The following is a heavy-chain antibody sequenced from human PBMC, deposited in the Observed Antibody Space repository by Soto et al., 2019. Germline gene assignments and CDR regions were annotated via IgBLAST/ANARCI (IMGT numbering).Heavy chain of an antibody. CDR1: GYTFTGYY. J-gene: IGHJ4*02. CDR2: INPNSGDT. V-gene: IGHV1-2*02. Sequence: ASVKVSCKASGYTFTGYYMHWVRQAPGQGLEWMGWINPNSGDTNYAQSFQGRVAMTRDTSVTTAFMELNSLRPDDTAVYFCARGTLSGFFIYWGQGALVTVSS. D-gene: IGHD3-3*01. CDR3: ARGTLSGFFIY.